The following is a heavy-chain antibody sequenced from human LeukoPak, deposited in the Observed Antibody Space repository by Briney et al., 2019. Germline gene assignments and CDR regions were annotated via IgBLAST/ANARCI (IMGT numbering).Heavy chain of an antibody. J-gene: IGHJ4*02. D-gene: IGHD3-22*01. V-gene: IGHV4-59*08. CDR3: ARRPYYYDSSGYFDY. Sequence: PSETLSLTCTVSGGSLSSYYWSWIRQPPGKGLEWIGYIYYSGSTNYNPSLKSRVTISVDTSMNQFSLKLSSVTAADTAVYYCARRPYYYDSSGYFDYWGQGTLVTVSS. CDR2: IYYSGST. CDR1: GGSLSSYY.